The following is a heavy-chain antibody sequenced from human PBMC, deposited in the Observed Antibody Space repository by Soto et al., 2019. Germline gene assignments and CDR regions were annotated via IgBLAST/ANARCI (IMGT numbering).Heavy chain of an antibody. V-gene: IGHV1-8*01. J-gene: IGHJ4*02. CDR3: AREGYSYGSYYFDY. CDR2: MNPNSGNT. D-gene: IGHD5-18*01. Sequence: QVQLVQSGAEVKKPGASVKVSCKASGYTFTSYDINWVRQATGQGLEWMGWMNPNSGNTGYAQKFQGRVTMTRNTSISTAYMELSSLRSEETAVYYCAREGYSYGSYYFDYWGQGTLVTVSS. CDR1: GYTFTSYD.